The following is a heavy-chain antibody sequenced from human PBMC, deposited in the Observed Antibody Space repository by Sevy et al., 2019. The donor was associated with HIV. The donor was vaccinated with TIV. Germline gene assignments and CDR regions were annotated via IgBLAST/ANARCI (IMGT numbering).Heavy chain of an antibody. CDR3: ARDREWWPSESLFYY. J-gene: IGHJ4*02. V-gene: IGHV3-21*01. Sequence: GGSLRLSCAASGFTFSSYSMNWVRQAPGKGLEWVSSISSSSSYIYYARSVKGRFTISRENAKNSLYLQMNSLRAEDTAVYYCARDREWWPSESLFYYWGQGTLVTVSS. D-gene: IGHD2-8*01. CDR2: ISSSSSYI. CDR1: GFTFSSYS.